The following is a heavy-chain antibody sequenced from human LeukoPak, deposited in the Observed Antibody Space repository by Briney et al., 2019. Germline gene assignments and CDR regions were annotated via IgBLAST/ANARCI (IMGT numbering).Heavy chain of an antibody. CDR3: ARDRPSSGSGYYWGIIDY. Sequence: PGGSLRLSCAASGFTFSSYAMSWVRQAPGKGLEWVSAISGSGGSTYYADSVKGRFTISRDNSKNTLYLQMNSLRAEDTAVYYCARDRPSSGSGYYWGIIDYWGQGTLVTVSS. V-gene: IGHV3-23*01. CDR2: ISGSGGST. CDR1: GFTFSSYA. D-gene: IGHD3-22*01. J-gene: IGHJ4*02.